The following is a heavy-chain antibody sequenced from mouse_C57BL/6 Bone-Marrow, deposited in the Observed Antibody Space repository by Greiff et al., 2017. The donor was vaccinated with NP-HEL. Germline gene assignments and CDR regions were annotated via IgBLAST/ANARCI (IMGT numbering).Heavy chain of an antibody. CDR3: ARSPSYYSNYNYAMDY. J-gene: IGHJ4*01. CDR1: GFSLSTSGMG. Sequence: QVTLKESGPGILQSSQTLSLTCSFSGFSLSTSGMGVSWIRQPSGKGLEWLAHIYWDDDKRYNPSLKSRLTISKDTSRNQVFLKITSVDTADTATYYCARSPSYYSNYNYAMDYWGQGTSVTVSS. D-gene: IGHD2-5*01. CDR2: IYWDDDK. V-gene: IGHV8-12*01.